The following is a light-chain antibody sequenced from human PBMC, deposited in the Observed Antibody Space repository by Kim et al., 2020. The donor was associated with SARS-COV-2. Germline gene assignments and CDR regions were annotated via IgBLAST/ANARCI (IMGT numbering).Light chain of an antibody. CDR1: QSVSTD. V-gene: IGKV3D-15*01. J-gene: IGKJ5*01. Sequence: EVVMTQSPATLSVSPGERATLSCRASQSVSTDLAWYQQKSSQDPRLLIYGASTRSTGSPARFSGSGYGTEFTLTISGLQSEDLAVYYCQQHKTRPPITFGEGTRVDIK. CDR3: QQHKTRPPIT. CDR2: GAS.